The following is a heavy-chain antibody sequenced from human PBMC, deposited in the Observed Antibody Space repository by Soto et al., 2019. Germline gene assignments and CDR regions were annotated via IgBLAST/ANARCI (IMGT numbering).Heavy chain of an antibody. CDR1: GYTFTSYG. D-gene: IGHD2-15*01. Sequence: ASVTVSCKASGYTFTSYGIIWVRQAPGQGLEWMGWISVYNGNTNYAQKLQGRVTMTTDTSTNTAYMDLRSLRSDDTAVYYCARDDCSGGSCYYDYWGQGTLVTVSS. CDR2: ISVYNGNT. CDR3: ARDDCSGGSCYYDY. V-gene: IGHV1-18*01. J-gene: IGHJ4*02.